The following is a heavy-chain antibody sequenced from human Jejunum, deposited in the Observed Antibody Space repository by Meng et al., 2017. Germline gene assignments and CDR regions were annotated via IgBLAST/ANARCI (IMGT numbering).Heavy chain of an antibody. CDR2: IYHSGST. Sequence: QRQSPTSVPGLGNASETLYLTVACSGGSISSVYWWTWVRQSPGKGLEWIGEIYHSGSTNYNPSLKSRVTISVDKSKNQFSLKLTSVTAADTAVYYCARGGYYSFDYWGQGTLVTVSS. D-gene: IGHD5-18*01. CDR1: GGSISSVYW. CDR3: ARGGYYSFDY. V-gene: IGHV4-4*02. J-gene: IGHJ4*02.